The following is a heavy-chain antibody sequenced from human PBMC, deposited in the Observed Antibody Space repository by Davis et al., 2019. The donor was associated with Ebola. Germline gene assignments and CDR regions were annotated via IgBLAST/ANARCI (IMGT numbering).Heavy chain of an antibody. CDR3: ARDPGFGGDRSP. CDR1: GGTFSSYT. CDR2: IIPSLGIA. V-gene: IGHV1-69*04. J-gene: IGHJ5*02. Sequence: SSVKVSCKASGGTFSSYTISWVRQAPGQGLEWMGRIIPSLGIANYAQKFQGRVTITADKSTSTAYMELSSLRSEDTAVYYCARDPGFGGDRSPWGQGTLVTVSS. D-gene: IGHD2-21*02.